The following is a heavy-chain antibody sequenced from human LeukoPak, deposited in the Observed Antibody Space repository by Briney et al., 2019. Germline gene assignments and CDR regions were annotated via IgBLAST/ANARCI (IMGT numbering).Heavy chain of an antibody. J-gene: IGHJ4*02. D-gene: IGHD3-3*01. V-gene: IGHV1-8*01. CDR3: ASGTYDFGVLIIIR. CDR1: GYIFSSYG. Sequence: ASVKVSCKASGYIFSSYGISWLRQAPGQGLEWMGWINPKNGFKNYAQKVQGRVTMTRNTSISTAYMELSSLRSEDTAVYYCASGTYDFGVLIIIRWGQGTLVTVSS. CDR2: INPKNGFK.